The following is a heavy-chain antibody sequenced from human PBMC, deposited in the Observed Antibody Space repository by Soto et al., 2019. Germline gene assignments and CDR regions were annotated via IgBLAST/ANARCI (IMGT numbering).Heavy chain of an antibody. D-gene: IGHD1-20*01. J-gene: IGHJ4*02. V-gene: IGHV3-33*01. CDR3: ARDMRYNWNDMDY. Sequence: PGESLRPSCVASGFTFSSYGMHRRRQAPGKGLEWVAVIWYDRNNKNEADYVKGRITNSKNNSTNTQNLQMNSLRAEDTAVYYCARDMRYNWNDMDYWGQGTLVTVSS. CDR2: IWYDRNNK. CDR1: GFTFSSYG.